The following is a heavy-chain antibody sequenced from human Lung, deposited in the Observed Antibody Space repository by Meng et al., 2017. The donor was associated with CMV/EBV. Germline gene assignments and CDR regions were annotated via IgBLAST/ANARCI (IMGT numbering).Heavy chain of an antibody. CDR3: ARLFHTSLGTNYYYGMDV. J-gene: IGHJ6*01. CDR1: GYTFIGYN. Sequence: SVXVSCXASGYTFIGYNIHWVRQAPGQGLEWMGWINPNTGATKFAERFQGRVTLTTDTSISTAYMELSRLKSDDTAVFFCARLFHTSLGTNYYYGMDVWGPG. V-gene: IGHV1-2*02. CDR2: INPNTGAT. D-gene: IGHD3-3*01.